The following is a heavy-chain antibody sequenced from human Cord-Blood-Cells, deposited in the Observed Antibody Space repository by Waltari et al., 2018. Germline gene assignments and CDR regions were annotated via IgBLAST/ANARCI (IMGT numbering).Heavy chain of an antibody. CDR1: GGSFSAYS. V-gene: IGHV4-34*01. CDR2: INHSGST. D-gene: IGHD6-19*01. CDR3: ARRSGWYHAEYFQH. Sequence: QVQLQQWGAGLLKPPETLSLPCAVYGGSFSAYSWIWIRQPPGKGLEWIGEINHSGSTNYNPSLKSRVTISVDTSKNQFSLKLSSVTAADTAVYYCARRSGWYHAEYFQHWGQGTLVTVSS. J-gene: IGHJ1*01.